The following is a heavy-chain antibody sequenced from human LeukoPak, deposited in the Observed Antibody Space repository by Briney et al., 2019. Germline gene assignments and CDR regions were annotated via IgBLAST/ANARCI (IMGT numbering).Heavy chain of an antibody. V-gene: IGHV3-66*02. CDR3: ARGYCYNGNCPFAFDS. D-gene: IGHD2-8*01. CDR2: MYIGGNT. CDR1: GFSVSSSY. J-gene: IGHJ4*02. Sequence: GGSLRLSCAASGFSVSSSYMAWVRQAPGKGLEWGSIMYIGGNTSHADSVKGRFTISRDNSKNTLYLQMNSLTAEDTAVYYCARGYCYNGNCPFAFDSWGQGTLVTVSS.